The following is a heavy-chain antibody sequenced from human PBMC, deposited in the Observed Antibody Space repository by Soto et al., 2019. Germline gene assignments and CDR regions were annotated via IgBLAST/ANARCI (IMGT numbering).Heavy chain of an antibody. V-gene: IGHV2-5*02. CDR2: IYWDDDK. CDR1: GFSLSSTRMA. CDR3: AHIVVAGVGYYFDY. Sequence: QIPLKESGPTLVKPTQTLTLTCTFSGFSLSSTRMAVGWIRQPPGKAMDWLALIYWDDDKSYSLFLKSRLTITKDTSKNQVVRTMSNVDPVDTARYYCAHIVVAGVGYYFDYWGQGTLVTVSS. J-gene: IGHJ4*02. D-gene: IGHD6-19*01.